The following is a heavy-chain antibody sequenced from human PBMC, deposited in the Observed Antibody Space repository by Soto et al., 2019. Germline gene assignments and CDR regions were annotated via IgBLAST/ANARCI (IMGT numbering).Heavy chain of an antibody. D-gene: IGHD4-17*01. CDR3: AKGDPTVQNRVHYYYYGMDV. J-gene: IGHJ6*02. CDR1: GFTFSSIA. Sequence: GGSLRLSCAASGFTFSSIAMSWVRQAPGRGREWVSAISGSGGSTYYADSVKGRFTISRDNSKNTLYLQMNSLRAEDTAVYYCAKGDPTVQNRVHYYYYGMDVWGQGTTVTVSS. V-gene: IGHV3-23*01. CDR2: ISGSGGST.